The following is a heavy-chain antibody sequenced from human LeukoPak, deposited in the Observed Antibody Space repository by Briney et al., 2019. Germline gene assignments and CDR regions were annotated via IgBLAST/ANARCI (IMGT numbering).Heavy chain of an antibody. Sequence: SETLSLTCTVSGGSISSGGYYWSWIRQHPGKGLEWIGYIYYSGSTYYNPSLKSRVTISVDTSKNQFSLKLSSVTAADTAVYYCAREDYGGPSGPNWFDPWGQGTLVTVSS. J-gene: IGHJ5*02. D-gene: IGHD4-23*01. V-gene: IGHV4-31*03. CDR2: IYYSGST. CDR1: GGSISSGGYY. CDR3: AREDYGGPSGPNWFDP.